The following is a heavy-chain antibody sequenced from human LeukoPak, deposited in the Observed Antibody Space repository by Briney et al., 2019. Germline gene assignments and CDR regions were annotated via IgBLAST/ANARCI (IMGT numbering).Heavy chain of an antibody. D-gene: IGHD4-17*01. J-gene: IGHJ3*02. V-gene: IGHV1-69*13. CDR1: GGTFSSSA. CDR2: IIPIFGSS. Sequence: GASVKVSCKASGGTFSSSAISWVRQAPGQGLEWLGGIIPIFGSSNYAQNFQDRVTITADESTSTAYTELSSLRSEDTAVYYCASVTTVTTKGHGAFDIWGQGTMVTVSS. CDR3: ASVTTVTTKGHGAFDI.